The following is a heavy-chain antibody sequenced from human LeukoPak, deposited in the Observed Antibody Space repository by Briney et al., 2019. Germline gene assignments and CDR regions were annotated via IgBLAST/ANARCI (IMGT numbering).Heavy chain of an antibody. Sequence: SETLSLTCTVSGGSISSYYWSWIRQPPGKGLEWIGYNYYSGSTNYNPSLKSRVTISVDTSKNQFSLKLSSVTAADTAVYYCARRGYSYGYVDYWGQGTLVTVSS. CDR3: ARRGYSYGYVDY. CDR2: NYYSGST. J-gene: IGHJ4*02. CDR1: GGSISSYY. V-gene: IGHV4-59*01. D-gene: IGHD5-18*01.